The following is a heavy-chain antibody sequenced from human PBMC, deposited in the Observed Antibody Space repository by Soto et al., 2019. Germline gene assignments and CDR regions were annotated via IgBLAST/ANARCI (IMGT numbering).Heavy chain of an antibody. V-gene: IGHV3-7*01. J-gene: IGHJ5*02. CDR1: GFTFSDSW. CDR2: IKPDESEK. Sequence: EVQLVESGGDLVQPGGSLSLSCTASGFTFSDSWMTWVRQAPGKGLEWVARIKPDESEKKYADSVKGRFSISRDNAKNSMYLQMDSLRGEDTAVYYCVRGGSNYASWGQGTLVTVSS. D-gene: IGHD4-4*01. CDR3: VRGGSNYAS.